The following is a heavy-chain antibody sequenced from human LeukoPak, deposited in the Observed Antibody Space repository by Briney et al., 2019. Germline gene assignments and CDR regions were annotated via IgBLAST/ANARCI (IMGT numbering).Heavy chain of an antibody. CDR3: ASTPYYYDSSGYYPEA. Sequence: GASVKVSCKASGYTFTSYGISWVRQAPGQGLEWMGWISAYNGNTNYAQKPQGRVTMTTDTSTSTAYMELRSLRSDDTAVYYCASTPYYYDSSGYYPEAWGQGTLVTVSS. CDR2: ISAYNGNT. J-gene: IGHJ4*02. V-gene: IGHV1-18*01. CDR1: GYTFTSYG. D-gene: IGHD3-22*01.